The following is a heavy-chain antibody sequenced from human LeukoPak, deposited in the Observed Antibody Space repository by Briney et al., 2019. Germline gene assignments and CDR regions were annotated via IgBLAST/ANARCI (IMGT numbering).Heavy chain of an antibody. Sequence: GGSLRLSCAASGFTVSSNYMSWVRQAPGKGLEWVSVIYSGGNTYYADSVKGRFTISRDNSKNTLYLQMNSLRAEDTAVYYCARRVATNYVNDYWGQGTLVTASS. J-gene: IGHJ4*02. V-gene: IGHV3-66*01. CDR3: ARRVATNYVNDY. CDR2: IYSGGNT. D-gene: IGHD5-12*01. CDR1: GFTVSSNY.